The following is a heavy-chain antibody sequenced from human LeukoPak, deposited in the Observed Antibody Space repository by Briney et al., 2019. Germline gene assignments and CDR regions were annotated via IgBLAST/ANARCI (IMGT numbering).Heavy chain of an antibody. Sequence: GGSLRLSCAASGFTFSDYYMSWIRQAPGKGLEWVSYISSSGSTIYYADSVKGRFTISRDNAKNSLYLQMNSLRAEDTAVYYCARPPVKSYRLRFYYYMVVWGKGTTVTVSS. CDR3: ARPPVKSYRLRFYYYMVV. D-gene: IGHD3-16*01. CDR2: ISSSGSTI. CDR1: GFTFSDYY. J-gene: IGHJ6*03. V-gene: IGHV3-11*04.